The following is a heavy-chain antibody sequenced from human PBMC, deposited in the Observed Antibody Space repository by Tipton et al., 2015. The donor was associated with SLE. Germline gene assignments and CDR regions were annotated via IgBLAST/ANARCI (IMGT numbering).Heavy chain of an antibody. CDR2: IYPGDSDT. Sequence: QLVQSGAEVKKPGESLRISCKGSGYSFTSYWISWVRQMPGKGLEWMGIIYPGDSDTRYSPSFQGQVTISADKSISTAYLQWSSLKASDTAMYYCARRVATITWYVGLWGRGTLSTVSS. CDR3: ARRVATITWYVGL. V-gene: IGHV5-51*01. CDR1: GYSFTSYW. J-gene: IGHJ2*01. D-gene: IGHD5-12*01.